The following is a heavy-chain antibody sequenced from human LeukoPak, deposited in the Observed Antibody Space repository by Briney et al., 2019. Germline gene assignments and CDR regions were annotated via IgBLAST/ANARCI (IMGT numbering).Heavy chain of an antibody. Sequence: ESLRLSCAASGFTFTTYWMSWVRQPPGKGLEWIGQIFHSGSTSYSPSLKSRVTISVDKSKNQFSLRLTSVTAADTAVYYCARSPTKRVPEDYWGQGTLVTVSS. CDR3: ARSPTKRVPEDY. J-gene: IGHJ4*02. CDR1: GFTFTTYW. V-gene: IGHV4-4*02. D-gene: IGHD2-2*01. CDR2: IFHSGST.